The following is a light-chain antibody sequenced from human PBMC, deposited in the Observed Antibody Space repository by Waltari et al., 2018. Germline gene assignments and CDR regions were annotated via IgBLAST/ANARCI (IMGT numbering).Light chain of an antibody. CDR1: SSDVGAYDY. CDR3: CSHTSTSTLV. V-gene: IGLV2-14*03. J-gene: IGLJ1*01. CDR2: DVT. Sequence: QSALTQPASVSGSPGQSITISCIGSSSDVGAYDYVSWYQQYPGKAPRLMIYDVTSRTSGVSYRFSGSKSGNTASLTISGLQAEDEADYYCCSHTSTSTLVFGTGTKVTVL.